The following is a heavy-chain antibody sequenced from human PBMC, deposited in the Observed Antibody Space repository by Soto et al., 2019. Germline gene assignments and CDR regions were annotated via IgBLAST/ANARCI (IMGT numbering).Heavy chain of an antibody. CDR2: IIPIFGTA. CDR3: ARDPITEGLVITPNWFDP. J-gene: IGHJ5*02. Sequence: QVQLVQSGAEVKKPGSSVKVSCKASGGTFSSYAIRWVRQAPGQGLEWMGGIIPIFGTANYAQKFQGRVTITADESTSTAYMELSSLRSEDTAVYYCARDPITEGLVITPNWFDPWGQGTLVTVSS. V-gene: IGHV1-69*01. D-gene: IGHD3-9*01. CDR1: GGTFSSYA.